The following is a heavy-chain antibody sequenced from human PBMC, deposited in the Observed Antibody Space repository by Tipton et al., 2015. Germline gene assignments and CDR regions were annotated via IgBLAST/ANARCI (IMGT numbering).Heavy chain of an antibody. V-gene: IGHV3-23*01. CDR3: VSGAPRTFSDY. D-gene: IGHD3-3*02. J-gene: IGHJ4*02. Sequence: GSLRLSCAASGFTFSNYAMSWVRQAPGKGLEWVSAISGGGGSTYYADSVNGRFMISRDNSKNTLYLQMNSLRAEDTAVYYCVSGAPRTFSDYWGQGTLVTVSS. CDR2: ISGGGGST. CDR1: GFTFSNYA.